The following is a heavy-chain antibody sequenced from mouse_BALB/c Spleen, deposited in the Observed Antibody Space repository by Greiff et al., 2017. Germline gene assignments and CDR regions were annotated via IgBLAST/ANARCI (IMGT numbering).Heavy chain of an antibody. Sequence: EVQLQQSGAELVKPGASVKMSCKASGYTFTSYVMHWVKQKPGQGLEWIGYINPYNDGTKYNEKFKGKATLTSDKSSSTAYMELSSLTSEDSAVYYCARGNYGYDYWYFDVWGAGTTVTVSS. CDR3: ARGNYGYDYWYFDV. J-gene: IGHJ1*01. CDR2: INPYNDGT. V-gene: IGHV1-14*01. D-gene: IGHD2-2*01. CDR1: GYTFTSYV.